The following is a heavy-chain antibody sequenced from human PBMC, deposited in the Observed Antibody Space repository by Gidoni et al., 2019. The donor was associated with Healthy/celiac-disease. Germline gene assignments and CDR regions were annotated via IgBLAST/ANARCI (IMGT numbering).Heavy chain of an antibody. V-gene: IGHV5-10-1*03. Sequence: EVQLVQSGAAVKKPGESLRISCTGSGYSFTSYWTSWVRQMPGKGLEWMGRIDPSDSYTNYSPSFQGHVTISADKSISTAYLQWSSLKASDTAMYYCARRIRYSRTNWYFDLWGRGTLVTVSS. CDR1: GYSFTSYW. CDR3: ARRIRYSRTNWYFDL. CDR2: IDPSDSYT. D-gene: IGHD6-13*01. J-gene: IGHJ2*01.